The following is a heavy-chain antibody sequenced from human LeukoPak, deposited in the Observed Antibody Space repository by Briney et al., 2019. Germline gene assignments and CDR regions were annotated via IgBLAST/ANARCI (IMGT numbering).Heavy chain of an antibody. CDR2: ISVSGAST. V-gene: IGHV3-23*01. J-gene: IGHJ4*02. Sequence: GGSLRLSCAASGYTFNNYGMSWVRQAPGKGLEWVSGISVSGASTYYADSVKGRFTISRDNSKNTLYLQMNSLRAEDTAVYYCAKSLSSRGLIIPKTTRYFDYWGQGTLVTVSS. D-gene: IGHD3-10*01. CDR1: GYTFNNYG. CDR3: AKSLSSRGLIIPKTTRYFDY.